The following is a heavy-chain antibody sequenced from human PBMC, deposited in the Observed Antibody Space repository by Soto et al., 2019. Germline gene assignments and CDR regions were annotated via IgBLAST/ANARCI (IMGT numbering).Heavy chain of an antibody. D-gene: IGHD2-8*02. CDR3: ARDYTGRGYFDH. CDR2: INTYSDRT. Sequence: ASVKVSCKASGYTFINYGISWVRHAPGQGLEWLGWINTYSDRTNYAQEFQGRVSMTTEKSTSTVYMELRSLRSGDTALYYCARDYTGRGYFDHWGQGSLVTVSS. J-gene: IGHJ4*02. V-gene: IGHV1-18*04. CDR1: GYTFINYG.